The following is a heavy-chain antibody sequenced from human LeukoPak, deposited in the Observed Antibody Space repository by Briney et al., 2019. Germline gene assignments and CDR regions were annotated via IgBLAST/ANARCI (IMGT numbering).Heavy chain of an antibody. V-gene: IGHV3-23*01. J-gene: IGHJ6*03. Sequence: PGGSLRLSCAASVFTFSRYAMIWLRQAPGEGLEWVLDISGRGGSTYYAESVKGRFTISRDNSKNTLYLQMNSLRAEDTAVYYCTKSLIRDGYRGGNYMDVWGKGTTVTVSS. CDR1: VFTFSRYA. CDR3: TKSLIRDGYRGGNYMDV. CDR2: ISGRGGST. D-gene: IGHD5-24*01.